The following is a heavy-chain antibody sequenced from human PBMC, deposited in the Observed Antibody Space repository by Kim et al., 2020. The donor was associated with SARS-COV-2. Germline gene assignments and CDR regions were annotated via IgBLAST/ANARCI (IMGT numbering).Heavy chain of an antibody. J-gene: IGHJ5*02. D-gene: IGHD6-19*01. Sequence: SETLSLTCTVSGGSLSYYYWSWIRQSPGKRLEWIAFISYRWSTTYNPSLKSRVTMSIDTSKSQFSLRLTSVTAADTAVYYCARHVGSGWPPGRFDPWGQGILVTVSS. V-gene: IGHV4-59*08. CDR3: ARHVGSGWPPGRFDP. CDR1: GGSLSYYY. CDR2: ISYRWST.